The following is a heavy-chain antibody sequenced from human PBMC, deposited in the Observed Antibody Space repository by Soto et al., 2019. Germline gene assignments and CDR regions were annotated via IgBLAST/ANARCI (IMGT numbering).Heavy chain of an antibody. CDR1: GFTFSSYA. CDR3: AKVEQYSGSSYRGYFQH. Sequence: EVQLLESGGGLVQPGGSLRLSCAASGFTFSSYAMSWVRQAPGKGLEWVSTISGSGGGTYYADSVKGRFTISRDNSKNTLYLQLNSLRTEDTAVYYCAKVEQYSGSSYRGYFQHWGQGTLVTVSS. V-gene: IGHV3-23*01. D-gene: IGHD6-13*01. J-gene: IGHJ1*01. CDR2: ISGSGGGT.